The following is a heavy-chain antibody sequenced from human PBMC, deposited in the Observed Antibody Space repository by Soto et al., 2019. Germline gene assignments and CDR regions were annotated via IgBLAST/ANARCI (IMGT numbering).Heavy chain of an antibody. CDR1: GYTFTSYG. CDR3: ARELRFLEGLSPDHSYGMDC. CDR2: ISAYNGNT. Sequence: GASVKVSCKASGYTFTSYGISWVRQAPGQGLEWMGWISAYNGNTNYAQKLQGRVTMTTDTSTSTAYMELRSLRSDDTAVYYCARELRFLEGLSPDHSYGMDCWGQGTTVTVAS. J-gene: IGHJ6*02. V-gene: IGHV1-18*01. D-gene: IGHD3-3*01.